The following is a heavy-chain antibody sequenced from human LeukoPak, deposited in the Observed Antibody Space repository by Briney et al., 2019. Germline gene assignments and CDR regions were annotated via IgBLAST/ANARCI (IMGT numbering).Heavy chain of an antibody. Sequence: PGGSLRLSCAASGFTFSSYAMSWVRQAPGKGLEWVSGVSGSGGSTYYADSVKGRFTISRDNSKNTLYLQMNSLRAEDTAVYYCARVYYDFWSGYSHFDYWGQGTLVTVSS. CDR1: GFTFSSYA. CDR3: ARVYYDFWSGYSHFDY. D-gene: IGHD3-3*01. CDR2: VSGSGGST. J-gene: IGHJ4*02. V-gene: IGHV3-23*01.